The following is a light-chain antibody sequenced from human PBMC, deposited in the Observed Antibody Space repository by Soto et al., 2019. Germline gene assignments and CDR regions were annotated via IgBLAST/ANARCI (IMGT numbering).Light chain of an antibody. V-gene: IGKV1-5*03. J-gene: IGKJ1*01. CDR3: VEYNTGFRT. CDR1: QSINMW. CDR2: RAS. Sequence: DIQMTQSPSTLSASEGDRVTITCRASQSINMWLAWYQQKPGKAPKLLIYRASSLESGVPSRFGVCSSVTESTLTNSSLQSVYLATYDYVEYNTGFRTFGQGTMV.